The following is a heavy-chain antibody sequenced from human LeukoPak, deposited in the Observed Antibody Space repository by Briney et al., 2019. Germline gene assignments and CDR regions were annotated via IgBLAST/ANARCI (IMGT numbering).Heavy chain of an antibody. CDR1: GYIFTDYY. V-gene: IGHV1-46*01. J-gene: IGHJ4*02. Sequence: ASVKVSCKASGYIFTDYYLHWVRQAPGQGPEWMGVINPFAGDTTYSQRFQDRVTMTRDTSTTTVYMDVSGLRSGDTAVYYCARAVSVGAANYFDYWGQGTVVTV. CDR3: ARAVSVGAANYFDY. D-gene: IGHD2-15*01. CDR2: INPFAGDT.